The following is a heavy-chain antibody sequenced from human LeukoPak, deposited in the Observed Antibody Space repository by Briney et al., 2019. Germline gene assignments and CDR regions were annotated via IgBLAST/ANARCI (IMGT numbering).Heavy chain of an antibody. J-gene: IGHJ4*02. CDR1: GGSLSSSSYY. Sequence: PSETLSLTCTVSGGSLSSSSYYWGWIRQPPGKGLEWIGGIYYSGTTYYNPSLKSRVTISVDTSKNQFSLKLTSVTAADTAVYYCARYTSAYYYDFDYWGQGTLVTVSS. V-gene: IGHV4-39*01. CDR3: ARYTSAYYYDFDY. D-gene: IGHD3-22*01. CDR2: IYYSGTT.